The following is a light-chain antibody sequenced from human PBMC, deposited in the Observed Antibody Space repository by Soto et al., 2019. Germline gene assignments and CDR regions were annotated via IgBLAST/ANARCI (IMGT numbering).Light chain of an antibody. V-gene: IGKV2D-29*01. CDR1: EGLVHSDGNTY. J-gene: IGKJ5*01. Sequence: DIVMTQTPLSSPVTLGQPASISCRSSEGLVHSDGNTYLNWLQQRPGQPPHLLIYELSNRFSGVPDKFSGSGSGTDFTLKISRVEAEDVSLYYCMQSIQVPITFGEGTRLAIK. CDR2: ELS. CDR3: MQSIQVPIT.